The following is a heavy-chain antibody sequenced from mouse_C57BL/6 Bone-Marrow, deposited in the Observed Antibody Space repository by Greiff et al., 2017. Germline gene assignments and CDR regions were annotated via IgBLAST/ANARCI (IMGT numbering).Heavy chain of an antibody. Sequence: EVQLQQSGPELVKPGASVKISCKASGYSFTGYYMHWVKQSSEKSLEWIGEINPSTGGTSYNQKFKGKATLTVDKSSSTAYMQLKSLTSEDSAVYYCARHPMVTTPAWFAYWGQGTLVTVSA. CDR3: ARHPMVTTPAWFAY. CDR1: GYSFTGYY. V-gene: IGHV1-43*01. J-gene: IGHJ3*01. D-gene: IGHD2-2*01. CDR2: INPSTGGT.